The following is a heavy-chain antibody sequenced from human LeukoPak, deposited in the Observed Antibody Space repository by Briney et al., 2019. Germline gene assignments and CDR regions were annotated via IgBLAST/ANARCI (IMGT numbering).Heavy chain of an antibody. CDR2: IYTSGST. J-gene: IGHJ5*02. V-gene: IGHV4-4*07. CDR3: ARAHDSSSWSRFDP. Sequence: SETLSLTCTVSGGSISGYYWSWIRQPAGKGLEWIGRIYTSGSTNYNPSLKSRVTMSVDTSKNQFSLKLSSVTTADTAVYYCARAHDSSSWSRFDPWGQGTLVTVSS. D-gene: IGHD6-13*01. CDR1: GGSISGYY.